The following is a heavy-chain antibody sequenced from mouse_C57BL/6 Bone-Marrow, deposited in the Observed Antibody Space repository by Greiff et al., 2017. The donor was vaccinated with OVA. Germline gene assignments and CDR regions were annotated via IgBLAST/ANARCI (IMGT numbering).Heavy chain of an antibody. D-gene: IGHD2-3*01. V-gene: IGHV1-61*01. Sequence: QVQLQQSGAELVRPGSSVKLSCKASGYTFTSYWMDWVKQRPGQGLEWIGNIYPSDSETHYNQKFKDKATLTVDKSSSTAYMQLSSLTSEDSAVYYCARSCYDPFAYWGQGTLVTVSA. J-gene: IGHJ3*01. CDR2: IYPSDSET. CDR3: ARSCYDPFAY. CDR1: GYTFTSYW.